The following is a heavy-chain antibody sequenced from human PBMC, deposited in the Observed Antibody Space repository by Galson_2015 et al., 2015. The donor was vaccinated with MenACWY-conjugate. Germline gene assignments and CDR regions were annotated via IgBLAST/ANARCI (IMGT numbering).Heavy chain of an antibody. CDR3: ASAPFHYYADS. Sequence: SLRLSCAASGFTFSGYGMHWVRQAPGKGLEWVAIIWYDGSNKYYADSVKGRFTISRDNSKNTLYLQMNSMRAEDTAIYYCASAPFHYYADSWGQRTLVTVSS. CDR2: IWYDGSNK. CDR1: GFTFSGYG. J-gene: IGHJ4*02. V-gene: IGHV3-33*01. D-gene: IGHD3-10*01.